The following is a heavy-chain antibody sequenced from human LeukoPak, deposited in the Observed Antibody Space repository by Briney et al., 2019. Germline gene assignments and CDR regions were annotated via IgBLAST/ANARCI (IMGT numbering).Heavy chain of an antibody. D-gene: IGHD6-13*01. Sequence: GGSLRLSCAASGFTFRTYSVNWVRQAPGKGLEWVSSISSRGTHIYYAYSVKGRFTISRDNAMNSLYLQMNSLRAEDTAVYYCARALAAAGTGYYFDYWGQGTLVTVSS. J-gene: IGHJ4*02. CDR3: ARALAAAGTGYYFDY. CDR1: GFTFRTYS. CDR2: ISSRGTHI. V-gene: IGHV3-21*01.